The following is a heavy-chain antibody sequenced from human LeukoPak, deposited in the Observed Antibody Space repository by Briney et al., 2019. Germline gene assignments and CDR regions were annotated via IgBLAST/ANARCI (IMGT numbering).Heavy chain of an antibody. CDR1: GFTFSHYW. CDR3: ARADWGSIDY. J-gene: IGHJ4*02. V-gene: IGHV3-7*01. CDR2: IRPDANDG. Sequence: GESLRLSCAASGFTFSHYWMAWVRQAPGKGLEGVAIIRPDANDGSYVDSVKGRFAIPRDNAKNSLYLQVNSLRAEDTAVYFCARADWGSIDYWGQGALVTVSS. D-gene: IGHD7-27*01.